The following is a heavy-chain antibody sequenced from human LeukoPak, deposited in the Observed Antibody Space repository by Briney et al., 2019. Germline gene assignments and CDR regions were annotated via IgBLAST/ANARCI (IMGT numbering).Heavy chain of an antibody. V-gene: IGHV4-59*08. D-gene: IGHD5-18*01. CDR1: GGSISSYY. CDR3: ARRLYVDTAMALDY. CDR2: IYYSGST. Sequence: SETLSLTCTVSGGSISSYYWSWIRQPPGKGLEWIGYIYYSGSTNYNPSLKSRVTISVDTSKNQFSLKLSSVTAADTAVYYCARRLYVDTAMALDYWGQGTLVTVSS. J-gene: IGHJ4*02.